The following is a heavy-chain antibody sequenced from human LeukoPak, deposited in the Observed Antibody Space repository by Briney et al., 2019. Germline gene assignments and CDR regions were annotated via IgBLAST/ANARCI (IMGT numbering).Heavy chain of an antibody. CDR3: ARGNRGGGMNASGYYRYHYNGLDV. V-gene: IGHV4-34*01. D-gene: IGHD5-12*01. Sequence: SETLSLTCAVSGGSLSGYFRSWIRPSPGKGLDGFGEVIHSQSINLNPSLMSRLAISVDTSKTQFSLRLSSVTAADTAVYFCARGNRGGGMNASGYYRYHYNGLDVWGQGTTVTVSS. CDR1: GGSLSGYF. CDR2: VIHSQSI. J-gene: IGHJ6*02.